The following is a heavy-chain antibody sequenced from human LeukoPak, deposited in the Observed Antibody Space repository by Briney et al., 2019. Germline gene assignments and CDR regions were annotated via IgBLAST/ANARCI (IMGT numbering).Heavy chain of an antibody. J-gene: IGHJ6*04. CDR1: GGSISSSSYY. Sequence: SETLSLTCTVSGGSISSSSYYWGWIRQPPGKGLEWIGSIYYSGSTYYNPSLKSRVTISVDTSKNQFSLKLSSVTAADTAVYYCARSHILTGYYSMDVWGKGTTVTISS. CDR3: ARSHILTGYYSMDV. V-gene: IGHV4-39*01. CDR2: IYYSGST. D-gene: IGHD3-9*01.